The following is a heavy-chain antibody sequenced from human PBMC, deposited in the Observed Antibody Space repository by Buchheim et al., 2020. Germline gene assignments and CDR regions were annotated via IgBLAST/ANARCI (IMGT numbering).Heavy chain of an antibody. CDR3: ARVRCSSTSCYAFDP. CDR1: GYTFTGYY. Sequence: QVQLVQSGAEVKKPGASVKVSCKASGYTFTGYYMHWVRQAPGQGLEWIGWINPNSGGTNYAQKFQGWVTMTRDTSLSTAYMELSRLRSDDTAVYYCARVRCSSTSCYAFDPWGQGTL. CDR2: INPNSGGT. J-gene: IGHJ5*02. D-gene: IGHD2-2*01. V-gene: IGHV1-2*04.